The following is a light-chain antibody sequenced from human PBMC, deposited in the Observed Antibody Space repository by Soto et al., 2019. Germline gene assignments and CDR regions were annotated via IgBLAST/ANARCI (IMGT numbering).Light chain of an antibody. V-gene: IGLV6-57*04. CDR1: SGGIASNF. J-gene: IGLJ2*01. CDR3: QSSEGNGVI. CDR2: EHK. Sequence: NFMLTQPHSVSESPGKTVTISCTRSSGGIASNFVQWYRQRPGSAPATVIYEHKKRPSGVPDRFSGSIDSSSNSASLTISGLKTEDEADYYCQSSEGNGVIFGGGTQLTVL.